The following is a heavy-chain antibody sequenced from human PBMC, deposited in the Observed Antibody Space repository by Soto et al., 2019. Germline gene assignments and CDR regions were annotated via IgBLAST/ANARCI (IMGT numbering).Heavy chain of an antibody. D-gene: IGHD6-13*01. Sequence: GGSLRLSCAASGFTFSNAWMSWVRQAPGKGLEWVGRIKSKTDGGTTDYAAPVKGRFTISRDASKNTLYLQMNSPKTEDTAVYYCTTDGTGEGPAGVFDIWGQGTMVTVSS. J-gene: IGHJ3*02. CDR3: TTDGTGEGPAGVFDI. CDR1: GFTFSNAW. V-gene: IGHV3-15*01. CDR2: IKSKTDGGTT.